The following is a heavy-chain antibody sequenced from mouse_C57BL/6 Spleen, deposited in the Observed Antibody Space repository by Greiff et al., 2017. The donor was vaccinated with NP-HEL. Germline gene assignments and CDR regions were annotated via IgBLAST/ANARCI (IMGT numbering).Heavy chain of an antibody. Sequence: QVQLQQSGAELVKPGASVKLSCKASGYTFTSYWMQWVKQRPGQGLEWIGEIDPSDSYTNYNQKFKGKATLTVDTSSSTAYMQLSSLTSEDSAVYYCARRGLLLRLDYWGQGTTLTVSS. V-gene: IGHV1-50*01. CDR3: ARRGLLLRLDY. CDR1: GYTFTSYW. J-gene: IGHJ2*01. CDR2: IDPSDSYT. D-gene: IGHD1-1*01.